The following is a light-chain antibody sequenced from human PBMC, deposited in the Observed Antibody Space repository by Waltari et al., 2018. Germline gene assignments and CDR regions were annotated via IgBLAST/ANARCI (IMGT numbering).Light chain of an antibody. V-gene: IGKV1-39*01. CDR3: QQSYSIPLT. CDR1: ETIRIY. Sequence: DIQMTQSPSSLSASVGDRVTITCRASETIRIYLNWYQQKPGKAPKLLINTASRLPSGVPSRFSGSGSGTDFTLTISTLQHEDFATYYCQQSYSIPLTFGGGTKVEIK. CDR2: TAS. J-gene: IGKJ4*01.